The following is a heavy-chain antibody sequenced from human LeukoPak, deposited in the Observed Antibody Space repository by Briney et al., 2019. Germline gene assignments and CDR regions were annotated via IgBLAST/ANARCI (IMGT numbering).Heavy chain of an antibody. D-gene: IGHD1-26*01. Sequence: ASVKVSSKVSGYTFTSYGISWVRQAPGQGLECMGWISAYNGNTNYAQKLQGRVTMTTDTSTSTAYMELRSLRSDDTAVYYCARVRVEANTRADYWGQGTLVTVSS. CDR2: ISAYNGNT. J-gene: IGHJ4*02. CDR3: ARVRVEANTRADY. V-gene: IGHV1-18*01. CDR1: GYTFTSYG.